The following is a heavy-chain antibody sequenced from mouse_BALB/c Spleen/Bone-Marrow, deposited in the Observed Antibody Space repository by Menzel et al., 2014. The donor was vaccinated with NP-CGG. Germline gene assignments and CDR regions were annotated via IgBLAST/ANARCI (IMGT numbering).Heavy chain of an antibody. CDR3: ARVGWLRDAMGY. J-gene: IGHJ4*01. D-gene: IGHD2-2*01. V-gene: IGHV1S56*01. Sequence: VQLQESGPELVKPGASVRISCKASGYAFTSYYIHWVKQRPGQGLEWIGWIYPGNVNTKYNEKFKGKATLTADKSSSTAYMQLSSLTSEDSAVYFCARVGWLRDAMGYWGQGTSVTVSS. CDR2: IYPGNVNT. CDR1: GYAFTSYY.